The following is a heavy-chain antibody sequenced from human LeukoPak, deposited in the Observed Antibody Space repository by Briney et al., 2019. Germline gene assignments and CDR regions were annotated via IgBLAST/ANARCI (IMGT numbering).Heavy chain of an antibody. D-gene: IGHD1-7*01. V-gene: IGHV3-30-3*01. CDR2: ISKDGSDK. CDR1: GFTFSSYT. J-gene: IGHJ4*02. CDR3: ARDYWWNYDY. Sequence: GGSLRLSCAASGFTFSSYTMHWVRQAPGKGLEWVAVISKDGSDKYYPGSVRGRFTISRDNSKNTIYLQMDSLRAEDTAIYYCARDYWWNYDYWGQGTLVTVSS.